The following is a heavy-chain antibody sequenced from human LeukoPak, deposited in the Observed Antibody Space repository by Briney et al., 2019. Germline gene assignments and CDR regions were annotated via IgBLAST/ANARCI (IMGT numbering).Heavy chain of an antibody. Sequence: SETLSLTCTVSGGSISSSSYYWGWIRQPPGKGLEWIGSIYYSGSTYYNPSLKSRVTISVDTSKNQFSLKLSSVTAADTAVYYCARDGWSLFDYWGQGTLVTVSS. D-gene: IGHD3-10*01. CDR1: GGSISSSSYY. CDR2: IYYSGST. V-gene: IGHV4-39*02. CDR3: ARDGWSLFDY. J-gene: IGHJ4*02.